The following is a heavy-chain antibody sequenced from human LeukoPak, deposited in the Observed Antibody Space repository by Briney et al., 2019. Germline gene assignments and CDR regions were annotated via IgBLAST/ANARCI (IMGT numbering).Heavy chain of an antibody. CDR3: ARVEKPDSGSGSYPY. Sequence: SVKVSCKASGGTFSSYAISWVRQAPGQGLEWMGGIIPIFGTANYAQKFQGRVTITADESTSTAYMELSSLRSEDTAVYYCARVEKPDSGSGSYPYWGQGTLVTVSS. D-gene: IGHD1-26*01. J-gene: IGHJ4*02. CDR2: IIPIFGTA. CDR1: GGTFSSYA. V-gene: IGHV1-69*13.